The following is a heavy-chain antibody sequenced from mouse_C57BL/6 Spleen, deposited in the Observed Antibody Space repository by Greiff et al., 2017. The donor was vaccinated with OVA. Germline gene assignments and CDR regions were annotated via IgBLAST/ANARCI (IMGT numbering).Heavy chain of an antibody. CDR3: TRDYGSSYWYFDV. J-gene: IGHJ1*03. V-gene: IGHV6-6*01. Sequence: EVQLVESGGGLVQPGGSMKLSCTASGFTFSDAWMDWVRQSPEKGLEWVAEIRNKANNNATYYAESVKGRFTISRDDSKSSVYLQMSSLRADDTGIYYCTRDYGSSYWYFDVWGTGTTVTVSS. CDR2: IRNKANNNAT. CDR1: GFTFSDAW. D-gene: IGHD1-1*01.